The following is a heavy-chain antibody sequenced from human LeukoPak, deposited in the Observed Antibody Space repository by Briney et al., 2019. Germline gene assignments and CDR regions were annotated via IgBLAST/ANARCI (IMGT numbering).Heavy chain of an antibody. CDR3: AGDADFWSGSYYFDY. J-gene: IGHJ4*02. Sequence: GGSLRLSSAASAFTFSSYEINWDRQAQGNGLEWVSYISSSGSSIYYADSVKGRFTISRDNAKTSLYLQMNNLRAEDTAVYYCAGDADFWSGSYYFDYWGQGTLVTVSS. D-gene: IGHD3-3*01. V-gene: IGHV3-48*03. CDR1: AFTFSSYE. CDR2: ISSSGSSI.